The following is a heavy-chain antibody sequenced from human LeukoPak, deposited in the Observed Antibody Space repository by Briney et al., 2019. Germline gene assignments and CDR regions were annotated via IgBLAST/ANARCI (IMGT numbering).Heavy chain of an antibody. CDR1: GFTFSSYG. V-gene: IGHV3-23*01. J-gene: IGHJ4*02. D-gene: IGHD6-13*01. CDR2: ISAGGGGT. CDR3: ATSRAAGGSIPPY. Sequence: TGGSLRLSCAASGFTFSSYGMSWVRQAPGKGLEWVSAISAGGGGTYYADSVKGRFTVSRDNSKNTLYLQVNSLRAEDTAVYYCATSRAAGGSIPPYWGQGTLVTVSS.